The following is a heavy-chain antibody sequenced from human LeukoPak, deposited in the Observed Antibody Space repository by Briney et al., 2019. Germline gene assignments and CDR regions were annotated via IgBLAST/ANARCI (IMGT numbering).Heavy chain of an antibody. CDR3: AKDRGARSFDN. CDR2: ISGSGGST. V-gene: IGHV3-23*01. Sequence: GGSLSLSCAASGFTFSSYAMSWVRQAPGKGLEWVSVISGSGGSTYYADSVKGRFTISRDNSNDALYLQMNSLRAEDTAVYYCAKDRGARSFDNLGQGTRLTVSS. CDR1: GFTFSSYA. J-gene: IGHJ4*02.